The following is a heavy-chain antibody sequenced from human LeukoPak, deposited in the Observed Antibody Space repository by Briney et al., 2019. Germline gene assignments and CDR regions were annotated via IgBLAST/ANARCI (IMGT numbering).Heavy chain of an antibody. CDR1: GFTFSSYS. CDR3: ARGALGNSVVLFA. J-gene: IGHJ5*02. CDR2: ISSSSNTI. Sequence: GGSLRLSCAASGFTFSSYSMNWVRQAPGKGLEWVSYISSSSNTIYYADSVKGRFTISRDNAKNSLYLQMNSLRAEDTAVYYCARGALGNSVVLFAWGQGTLVTVSS. D-gene: IGHD4-23*01. V-gene: IGHV3-48*01.